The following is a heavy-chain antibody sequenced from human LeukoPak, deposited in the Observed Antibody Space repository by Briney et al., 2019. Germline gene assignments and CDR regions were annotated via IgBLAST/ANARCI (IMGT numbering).Heavy chain of an antibody. D-gene: IGHD2-15*01. CDR2: IHTTGGT. CDR1: GDSTSFYY. V-gene: IGHV4-4*09. J-gene: IGHJ4*02. CDR3: ARPDQSSWWVYFNY. Sequence: PSECLSLTCTVSGDSTSFYYWTWIRPPPREGREWDGNIHTTGGTDYNPSLKSRATMSIDTSKNQFSLRLSSVTAADPAVYYCARPDQSSWWVYFNYWGQGTLVTVSS.